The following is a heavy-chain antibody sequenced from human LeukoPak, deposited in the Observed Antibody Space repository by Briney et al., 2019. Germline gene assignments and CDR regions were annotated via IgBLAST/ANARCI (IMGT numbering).Heavy chain of an antibody. V-gene: IGHV1-18*01. CDR2: ISAYNGNT. Sequence: GASVKVSCKASGYTFTSYGISWVRQAPGQGLEWMGWISAYNGNTNYAQKLQGGVTMTTDTSTSTAYMELRSLRSDDTAVYYCARVHGRYSSWENWFDPWGQGTLVTVSS. D-gene: IGHD6-13*01. CDR3: ARVHGRYSSWENWFDP. CDR1: GYTFTSYG. J-gene: IGHJ5*02.